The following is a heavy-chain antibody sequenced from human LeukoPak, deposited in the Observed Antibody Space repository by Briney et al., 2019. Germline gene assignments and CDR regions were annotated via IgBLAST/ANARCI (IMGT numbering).Heavy chain of an antibody. J-gene: IGHJ5*02. CDR3: AKDLIRDPGGNSLSWFDP. D-gene: IGHD4-23*01. Sequence: EGSLRLSCAASGFTFSSYGMHWVRQAPGKGLEWVAVIWYDGSNKYYADSVKGRFTISRDNSKNTLYLQMNSMRAEDTAVYYCAKDLIRDPGGNSLSWFDPWGQGTLVTVSS. CDR1: GFTFSSYG. CDR2: IWYDGSNK. V-gene: IGHV3-33*06.